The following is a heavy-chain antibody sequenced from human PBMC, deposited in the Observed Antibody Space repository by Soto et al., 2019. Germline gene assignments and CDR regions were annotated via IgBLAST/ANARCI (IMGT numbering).Heavy chain of an antibody. V-gene: IGHV1-18*04. CDR1: TYTFTSFG. D-gene: IGHD1-26*01. CDR2: ISGYNGHT. J-gene: IGHJ6*02. Sequence: ASGKVSCKASTYTFTSFGISWVRQAPGQGLEWMGWISGYNGHTNFAQELQGRLTMTTDTPTNTAYMELRSLTSDDTAVYYCARSGATRPVYYHGMDVWGQGTTVTVSS. CDR3: ARSGATRPVYYHGMDV.